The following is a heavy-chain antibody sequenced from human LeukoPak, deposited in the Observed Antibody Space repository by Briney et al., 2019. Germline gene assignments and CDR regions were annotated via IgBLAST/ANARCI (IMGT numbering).Heavy chain of an antibody. CDR2: ISGSGGST. CDR3: AKAPQDYYDSSGYLN. Sequence: PGGSLRLSCAASGFTFSSHAMSWVRQAPGKGLEWVSAISGSGGSTYYADSVKGRFTISRDNSKNTLYLQMNSLRAEDTTVYYCAKAPQDYYDSSGYLNWGQGTLVTVSS. J-gene: IGHJ4*02. CDR1: GFTFSSHA. D-gene: IGHD3-22*01. V-gene: IGHV3-23*01.